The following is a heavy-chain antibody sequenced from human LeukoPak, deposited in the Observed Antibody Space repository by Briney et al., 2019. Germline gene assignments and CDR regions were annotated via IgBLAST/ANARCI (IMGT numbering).Heavy chain of an antibody. CDR2: IYYSGNT. Sequence: SETLSLTCTDSGDSISNYYWSWIRQPPGKGVEWIGYIYYSGNTDYNPSLKSRVTISVDTSKNQFSLRLNSVTAADTAVYYCARYRNEALFAFDIWGQGTMVTVSS. CDR3: ARYRNEALFAFDI. CDR1: GDSISNYY. D-gene: IGHD1-14*01. V-gene: IGHV4-59*01. J-gene: IGHJ3*02.